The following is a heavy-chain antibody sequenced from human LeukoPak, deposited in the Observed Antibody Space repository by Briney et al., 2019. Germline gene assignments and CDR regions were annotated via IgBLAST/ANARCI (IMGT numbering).Heavy chain of an antibody. CDR1: GFTFSSYA. V-gene: IGHV3-23*01. D-gene: IGHD6-13*01. J-gene: IGHJ4*02. CDR2: ISGSGSST. CDR3: AKTYSSSWDGFDY. Sequence: GGSLRLSCAASGFTFSSYAMSWVRQAPGKGLEWVSAISGSGSSTHYADSVKGRFTISRDKSKNTLYLQMNSLRAEDTAVYYCAKTYSSSWDGFDYWGQGTLVTVSS.